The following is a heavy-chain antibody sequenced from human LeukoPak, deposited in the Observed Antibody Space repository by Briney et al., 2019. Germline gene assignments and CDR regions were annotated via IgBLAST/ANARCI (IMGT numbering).Heavy chain of an antibody. Sequence: PSETLSLTCTVSGGSISSGGYSWSWIRRPPGKGLEWIGYIYHSGSTYYNPSLKSRVTISVDRSKNQFSLKLSSVTAADTAVYYCARGYCSSTSCYGMDVWGQGTTVTVSS. V-gene: IGHV4-30-2*01. CDR2: IYHSGST. D-gene: IGHD2-2*01. J-gene: IGHJ6*02. CDR1: GGSISSGGYS. CDR3: ARGYCSSTSCYGMDV.